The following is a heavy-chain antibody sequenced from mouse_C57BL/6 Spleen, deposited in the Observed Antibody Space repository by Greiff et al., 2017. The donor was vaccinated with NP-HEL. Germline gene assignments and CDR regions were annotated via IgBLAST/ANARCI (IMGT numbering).Heavy chain of an antibody. D-gene: IGHD2-1*01. CDR3: AKAYGNYGSSWFAY. Sequence: EVKLQESGPELVKPGDSVKISCKASGYSFTGYFMNWVMQSHGKSLEWIGRINPYNGDTFYNQKFKGKATLTVDKSSSTAHMELRSLTSEDSAVYYCAKAYGNYGSSWFAYWGQGTLVTVSA. J-gene: IGHJ3*01. V-gene: IGHV1-20*01. CDR1: GYSFTGYF. CDR2: INPYNGDT.